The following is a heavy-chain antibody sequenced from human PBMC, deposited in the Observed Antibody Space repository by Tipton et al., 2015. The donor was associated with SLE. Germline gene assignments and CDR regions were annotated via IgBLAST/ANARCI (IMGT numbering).Heavy chain of an antibody. CDR3: ARRRDSSGYYGDFDY. CDR2: IDPSDSYT. CDR1: GYSFTSYW. V-gene: IGHV5-10-1*01. J-gene: IGHJ4*02. Sequence: VQLVQSGAEVKKPGESLRISCKGSGYSFTSYWISWVRQMPGKGLEWMGRIDPSDSYTNYSPSFQGHVTISADKSISTAYLQWSSLKASDTAMYYCARRRDSSGYYGDFDYWGQGTLVTVSS. D-gene: IGHD3-22*01.